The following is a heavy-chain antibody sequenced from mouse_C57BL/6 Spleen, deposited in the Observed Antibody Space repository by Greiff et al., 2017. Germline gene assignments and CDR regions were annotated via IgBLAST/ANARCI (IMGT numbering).Heavy chain of an antibody. CDR3: ARRGTTVVATSPYYAMDY. Sequence: VQLKQSGGGLVKPGGSLKLSCAASGFTFSDYGMHWVRQAPEKGLEWVAYISSGSSTIYYADTVKGRFTISRDNAKNTLFLQMTSLRSEDTAMYYCARRGTTVVATSPYYAMDYWGQGTSVTVSS. D-gene: IGHD1-1*01. CDR1: GFTFSDYG. V-gene: IGHV5-17*01. J-gene: IGHJ4*01. CDR2: ISSGSSTI.